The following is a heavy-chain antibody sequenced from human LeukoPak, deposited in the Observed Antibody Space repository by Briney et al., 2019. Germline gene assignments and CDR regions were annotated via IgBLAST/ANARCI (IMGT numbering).Heavy chain of an antibody. V-gene: IGHV4-30-2*01. D-gene: IGHD3-16*01. CDR2: IYHSGST. Sequence: SETLSLTCTVSGGSISSGGYYWSWIRQPPGKGLEWIGYIYHSGSTYYNPSLKSRVTISVDRSKNQFSLKLSSVTAADTAVYYCAREGRSLAFDYWGQGTLVTVSS. CDR3: AREGRSLAFDY. J-gene: IGHJ4*02. CDR1: GGSISSGGYY.